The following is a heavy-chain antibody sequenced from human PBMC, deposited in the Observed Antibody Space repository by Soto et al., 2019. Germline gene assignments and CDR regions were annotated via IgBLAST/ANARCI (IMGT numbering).Heavy chain of an antibody. Sequence: PGGSLRLSCAASGFTFSSYAMSWVRQAPGKGLEWVSAISGSGGSTYYADSVKGRFTISRDNSKNTLYLQMNSLRAEDTAVYYCAKDRVGSGWLSKEPFDYWGQGTLVTVSS. J-gene: IGHJ4*02. D-gene: IGHD6-19*01. V-gene: IGHV3-23*01. CDR3: AKDRVGSGWLSKEPFDY. CDR2: ISGSGGST. CDR1: GFTFSSYA.